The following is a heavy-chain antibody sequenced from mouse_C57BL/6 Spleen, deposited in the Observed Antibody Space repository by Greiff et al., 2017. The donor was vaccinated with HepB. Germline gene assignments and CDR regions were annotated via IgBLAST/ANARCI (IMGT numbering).Heavy chain of an antibody. CDR1: GYTFTSYW. Sequence: QVQLQQPGTELVKPGASVKLSCKASGYTFTSYWMHWVKQRPGQGLEWIGNINPSNGGTNYNEKFKSKATLTVDKSSSTAYMQLSSLTSEDSAVDYCAREWETAQATSYYCAMDYCGQGTSVAVSS. D-gene: IGHD3-2*02. CDR3: AREWETAQATSYYCAMDY. CDR2: INPSNGGT. J-gene: IGHJ4*01. V-gene: IGHV1-53*01.